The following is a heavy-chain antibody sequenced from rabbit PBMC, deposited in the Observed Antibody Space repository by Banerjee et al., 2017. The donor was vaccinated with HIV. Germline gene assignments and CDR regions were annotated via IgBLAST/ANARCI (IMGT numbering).Heavy chain of an antibody. D-gene: IGHD8-1*01. CDR3: ARDVRVGIRYFDL. CDR1: GFTVSGSFW. CDR2: IDNGINGST. Sequence: QEQLEESGGDLVKPEGSLTLTCTASGFTVSGSFWICWVRQAPGKGLEWIASIDNGINGSTYYASWAKGRFTISKTSSTTVTLQMTSLTAADTATYFCARDVRVGIRYFDLWGPGTLVTV. J-gene: IGHJ4*01. V-gene: IGHV1S45*01.